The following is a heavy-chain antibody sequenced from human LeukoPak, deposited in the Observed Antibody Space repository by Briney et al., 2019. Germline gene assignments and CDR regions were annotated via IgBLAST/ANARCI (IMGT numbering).Heavy chain of an antibody. CDR1: GYTFTSYA. V-gene: IGHV1-3*01. D-gene: IGHD3-9*01. J-gene: IGHJ4*02. Sequence: ASVKVSCKASGYTFTSYAMHWVRQAPGQRLEWMGWINAGNGNTKYSQEFQGRVTITRDTSASTAYMELSSLRSEDTAVYYCASVLRYFDWPSDYWGQGTLVTVSS. CDR3: ASVLRYFDWPSDY. CDR2: INAGNGNT.